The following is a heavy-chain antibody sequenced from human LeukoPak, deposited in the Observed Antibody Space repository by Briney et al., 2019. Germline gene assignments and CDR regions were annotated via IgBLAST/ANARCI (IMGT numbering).Heavy chain of an antibody. J-gene: IGHJ4*02. V-gene: IGHV3-48*01. D-gene: IGHD3-10*01. Sequence: GGSLRLSCAASGFTFSNYNMDWVRQAPGKGLEWISYISSISNTIYYADSVKGRFTISTDSAKNSLYLQMNSLRAEDTAVYYCARDGRFGLPHDYWGQGTLVTVSS. CDR1: GFTFSNYN. CDR3: ARDGRFGLPHDY. CDR2: ISSISNTI.